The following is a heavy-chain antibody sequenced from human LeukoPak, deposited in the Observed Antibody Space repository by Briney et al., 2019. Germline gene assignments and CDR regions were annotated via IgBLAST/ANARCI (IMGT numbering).Heavy chain of an antibody. Sequence: GGSLRLSCAASGFTVSSNYMSWVRQAPGKGLEWVSVIYSGGSTYYADSVKGRFTISRDNSKNTLYLQMNSLRAEDTAVYYCASGNSSSWYNSFDYWGQGTLVTVSS. V-gene: IGHV3-66*02. CDR3: ASGNSSSWYNSFDY. CDR2: IYSGGST. D-gene: IGHD6-13*01. J-gene: IGHJ4*02. CDR1: GFTVSSNY.